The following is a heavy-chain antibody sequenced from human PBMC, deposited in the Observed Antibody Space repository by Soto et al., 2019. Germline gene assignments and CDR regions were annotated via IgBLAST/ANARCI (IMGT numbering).Heavy chain of an antibody. CDR1: GFTFNNYG. Sequence: GGSLRLSCAASGFTFNNYGMHWVRQAPGKGLEWVAVISYDGSYKYYGDSVKGRFTISRDNSKNTLYLQMNSLRAEDTAVYYCAKDPRGYSYGYCDFWGQGTQVTVSS. CDR2: ISYDGSYK. D-gene: IGHD5-18*01. CDR3: AKDPRGYSYGYCDF. V-gene: IGHV3-30*18. J-gene: IGHJ4*02.